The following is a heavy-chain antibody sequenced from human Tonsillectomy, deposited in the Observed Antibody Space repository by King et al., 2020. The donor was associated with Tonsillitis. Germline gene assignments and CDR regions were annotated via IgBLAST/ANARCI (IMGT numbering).Heavy chain of an antibody. CDR3: AKDFPRRLLWFGEAFDS. V-gene: IGHV3-30*02. J-gene: IGHJ4*02. Sequence: VQLVESGGGVVQPGGSLRLSCAASGFTFSRFAMHWVRQAPGKGLEWVAFIRYDASKEYCADSVRGRFTISRDNSKNTVFLQMNSLRGEDTAVYYCAKDFPRRLLWFGEAFDSWGQGTLVTVSS. CDR2: IRYDASKE. D-gene: IGHD3-10*01. CDR1: GFTFSRFA.